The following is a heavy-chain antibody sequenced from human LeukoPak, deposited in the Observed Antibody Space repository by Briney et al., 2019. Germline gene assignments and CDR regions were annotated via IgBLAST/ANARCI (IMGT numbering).Heavy chain of an antibody. Sequence: SETPSLTCTVSGGSISSYYWSWIRQPPGKGLEWIGYIYTSGSTNYNPSLKSRVTISVDTSKNQFSLKLSSVTAADTAVYYCGGRQLGWFDPWGQGTLVTVSS. CDR2: IYTSGST. D-gene: IGHD6-6*01. CDR1: GGSISSYY. CDR3: GGRQLGWFDP. J-gene: IGHJ5*02. V-gene: IGHV4-4*09.